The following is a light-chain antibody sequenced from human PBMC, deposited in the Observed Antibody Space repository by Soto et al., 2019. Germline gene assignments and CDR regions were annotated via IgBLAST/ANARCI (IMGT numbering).Light chain of an antibody. CDR1: QTLLYSSNNKNY. J-gene: IGKJ2*01. CDR3: HQYYTTPPLYT. V-gene: IGKV4-1*01. Sequence: DIVMTQSPASLAVSLGSRATIHCKSSQTLLYSSNNKNYLAWYQQKPGQPPRLLIYWASTRESGVPDRFSGSGSGTDFTLTISSLQAEDVAVYFCHQYYTTPPLYTFGQGTKVEIK. CDR2: WAS.